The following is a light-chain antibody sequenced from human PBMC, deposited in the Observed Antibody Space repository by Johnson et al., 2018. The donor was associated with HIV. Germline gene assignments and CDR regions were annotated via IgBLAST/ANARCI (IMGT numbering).Light chain of an antibody. CDR2: DNN. CDR1: SSNIGKNY. J-gene: IGLJ1*01. CDR3: GTWDSSLSAGL. V-gene: IGLV1-51*01. Sequence: QSVLTQPPSVSAAPGQKVTISCSGSSSNIGKNYVSWYQQLPGTAPKLLIYDNNKRPSGIPDRFSGSKSGTSATLGITGLQTGDEADYYCGTWDSSLSAGLFGTGTKVTGL.